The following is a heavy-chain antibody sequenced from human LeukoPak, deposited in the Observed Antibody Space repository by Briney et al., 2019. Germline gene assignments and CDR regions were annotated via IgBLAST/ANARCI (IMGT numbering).Heavy chain of an antibody. Sequence: SETLSLTCIVSGGSMSGYYWSWIRQPPGKGLEWIGYIHHSGSTDYNPSLKSRVTILVDTSKNQFSLKLSSVTAADTAVYYCVRTRSTWSNDPFDIWGQGTMVTVSS. J-gene: IGHJ3*02. CDR2: IHHSGST. CDR1: GGSMSGYY. CDR3: VRTRSTWSNDPFDI. D-gene: IGHD2-15*01. V-gene: IGHV4-59*08.